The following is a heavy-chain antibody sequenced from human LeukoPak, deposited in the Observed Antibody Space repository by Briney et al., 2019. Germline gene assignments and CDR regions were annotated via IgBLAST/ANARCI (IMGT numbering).Heavy chain of an antibody. V-gene: IGHV1-8*02. J-gene: IGHJ4*02. CDR1: GGTFSSYD. D-gene: IGHD3-22*01. Sequence: ASVKVSCKASGGTFSSYDINWVRQATGQGLEWMGWMNPNSGNTGYAQKFQGRVTMTRNTSISTAYMELSSLRSEDTAVYYCARTHYDSSGYYNFDYWGQGTLVTVSS. CDR3: ARTHYDSSGYYNFDY. CDR2: MNPNSGNT.